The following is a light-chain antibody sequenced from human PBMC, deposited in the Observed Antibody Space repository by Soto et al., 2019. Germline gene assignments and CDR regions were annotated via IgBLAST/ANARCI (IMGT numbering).Light chain of an antibody. J-gene: IGKJ2*01. CDR3: QQADSFPHT. CDR1: QGISNW. Sequence: DIQRTQSPSSVSASVGDRVTITCRASQGISNWLAWYQQKPGEAPKLLIYAASTLQSGVPSRFSGSGSGTEFTLTISSLQPEDFATYFCQQADSFPHTFGQGTKVDIK. CDR2: AAS. V-gene: IGKV1-12*01.